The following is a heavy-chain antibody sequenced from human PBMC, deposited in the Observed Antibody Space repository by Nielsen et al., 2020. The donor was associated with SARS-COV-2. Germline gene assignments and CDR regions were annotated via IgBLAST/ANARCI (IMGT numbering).Heavy chain of an antibody. J-gene: IGHJ3*02. V-gene: IGHV3-33*03. CDR2: IWYDGSNK. CDR1: GFTFSSYG. Sequence: GGSLRLSCAASGFTFSSYGMHWVRQAPGKGLEWVAVIWYDGSNKYYADSVKGRFTISRDNAKNSLYLQMNSLRAEDTALYYCAKDTNQWGEHDAFDIWGQGTMVTVSS. D-gene: IGHD1-26*01. CDR3: AKDTNQWGEHDAFDI.